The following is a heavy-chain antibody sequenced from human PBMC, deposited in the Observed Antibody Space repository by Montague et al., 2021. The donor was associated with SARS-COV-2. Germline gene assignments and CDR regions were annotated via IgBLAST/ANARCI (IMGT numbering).Heavy chain of an antibody. CDR3: AREAFGGVIDH. CDR1: GDSITSSF. Sequence: SETLSLTCTVSGDSITSSFWTWVRQPPGKGLEWIGYIYYWGSTNHTPSLKSRVTISVDVSKNQFSLKLSSVTAADTAVYYCAREAFGGVIDHWGQGTLVTVSS. V-gene: IGHV4-59*01. J-gene: IGHJ4*02. CDR2: IYYWGST. D-gene: IGHD3-16*01.